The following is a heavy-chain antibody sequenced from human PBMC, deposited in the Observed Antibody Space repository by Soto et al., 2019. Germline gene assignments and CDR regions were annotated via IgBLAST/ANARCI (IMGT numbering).Heavy chain of an antibody. CDR3: AHSGEQWLVGY. J-gene: IGHJ4*02. CDR2: IYCDDDK. Sequence: QITLKESGPTLVKPTQTLTLTCTFSGFSLSTSGVGVGWIRQPPGKALEWLALIYCDDDKRYSPSLKSRLTLTKDAPKNQVVLTMATMDPVDTATYYCAHSGEQWLVGYWGQGTLVTVSS. D-gene: IGHD6-19*01. CDR1: GFSLSTSGVG. V-gene: IGHV2-5*02.